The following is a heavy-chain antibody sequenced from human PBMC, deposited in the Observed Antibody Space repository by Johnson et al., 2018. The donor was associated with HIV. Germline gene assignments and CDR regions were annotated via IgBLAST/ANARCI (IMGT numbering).Heavy chain of an antibody. CDR3: AREGGPDGFDI. Sequence: VRLVESGGGLVQPGGSLRLSCAASGFTFSSYWMNWVRQAPGKGLEWVANIKEDVSEKYYVDSVRGRFTISRDNAKNSLYLQMNSLRAEDTAVYYCAREGGPDGFDIWGQGTMVTVSS. D-gene: IGHD3-16*01. J-gene: IGHJ3*02. CDR2: IKEDVSEK. CDR1: GFTFSSYW. V-gene: IGHV3-7*01.